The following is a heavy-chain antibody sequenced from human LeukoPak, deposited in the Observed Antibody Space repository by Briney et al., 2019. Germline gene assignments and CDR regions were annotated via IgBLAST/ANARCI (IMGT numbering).Heavy chain of an antibody. CDR3: ARDLLGWELHYFDY. CDR2: ISGSSSYI. D-gene: IGHD1-26*01. Sequence: PGGSLRLSCAASGFTFSTYNMNWVRQAPGKGLEWVSSISGSSSYIYYADSVKGRFSISRDNAKNSLYLQMNGLRAEDTAVYYCARDLLGWELHYFDYWGQGTLVTVSS. V-gene: IGHV3-21*01. CDR1: GFTFSTYN. J-gene: IGHJ4*02.